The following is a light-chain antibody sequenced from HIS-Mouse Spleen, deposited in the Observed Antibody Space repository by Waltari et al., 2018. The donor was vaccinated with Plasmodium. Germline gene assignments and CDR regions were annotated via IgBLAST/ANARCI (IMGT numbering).Light chain of an antibody. CDR2: AAS. CDR3: QQSYSTPQLT. V-gene: IGKV1-39*01. Sequence: DIQMTQSPSSLSASVGDRVTITCRASQSISSYLNWYRQKPGKAPKLLIYAASSLQSGVPSRFSGSGSRTDFTLTISSLQPEDFATYYCQQSYSTPQLTFGGGTKVEIK. CDR1: QSISSY. J-gene: IGKJ4*01.